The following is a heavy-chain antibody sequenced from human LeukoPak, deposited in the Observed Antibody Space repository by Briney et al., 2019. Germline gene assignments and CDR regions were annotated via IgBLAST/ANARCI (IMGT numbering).Heavy chain of an antibody. D-gene: IGHD4-23*01. CDR2: IYTSGST. V-gene: IGHV4-61*02. CDR1: GGSISSGTYY. Sequence: SETLSLTCTVSGGSISSGTYYWTWIRQPAGKGLEWIGRIYTSGSTNYNPSLKSRVTISLDTSKNHFSLELTSVTAADTAVYYCARGEGYGGNLLYYYYMDVWGKGTTVTVSS. J-gene: IGHJ6*03. CDR3: ARGEGYGGNLLYYYYMDV.